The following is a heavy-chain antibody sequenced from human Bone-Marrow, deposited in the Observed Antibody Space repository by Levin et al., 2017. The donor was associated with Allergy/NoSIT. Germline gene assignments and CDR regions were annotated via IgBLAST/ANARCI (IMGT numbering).Heavy chain of an antibody. Sequence: SETLSLTCTVSGGSISSSSYYWGWIRQPPGKGLEWIGSIYYSGSTYYNPSLKSRVTISVDTSKNQFSLKLSSVTAADTAVYYCAREGTIFGVVIRVAHAFDIWGQGTMVTVSS. CDR3: AREGTIFGVVIRVAHAFDI. D-gene: IGHD3-3*01. CDR1: GGSISSSSYY. V-gene: IGHV4-39*07. CDR2: IYYSGST. J-gene: IGHJ3*02.